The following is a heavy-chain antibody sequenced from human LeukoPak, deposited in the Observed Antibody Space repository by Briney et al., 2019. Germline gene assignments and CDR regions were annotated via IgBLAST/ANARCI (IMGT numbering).Heavy chain of an antibody. Sequence: SETLSLTCTDSGGSISSYYWSWIRQPPGKGLEWIGHIYYSGNTNYNPSLKSRVTISIDTSKNQFSLRLSSVTAADTAVYYCARGAAGYSYGWGQGTLVTVSS. CDR2: IYYSGNT. D-gene: IGHD5-18*01. V-gene: IGHV4-59*01. CDR1: GGSISSYY. J-gene: IGHJ4*02. CDR3: ARGAAGYSYG.